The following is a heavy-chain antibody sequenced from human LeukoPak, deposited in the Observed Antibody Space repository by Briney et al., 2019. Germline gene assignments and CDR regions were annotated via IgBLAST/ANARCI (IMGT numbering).Heavy chain of an antibody. Sequence: GSLRLSLSGSGITFSRYSIDWVRQAPGKGLELVSSINSSSSYIYYADSVKGRFTISRDNAKNSLYLQMSSLRAEDTAVYYCASLSAANYYDSSGYPYYFDYWGQGTLVTVSS. D-gene: IGHD3-22*01. J-gene: IGHJ4*02. CDR2: INSSSSYI. CDR3: ASLSAANYYDSSGYPYYFDY. CDR1: GITFSRYS. V-gene: IGHV3-21*01.